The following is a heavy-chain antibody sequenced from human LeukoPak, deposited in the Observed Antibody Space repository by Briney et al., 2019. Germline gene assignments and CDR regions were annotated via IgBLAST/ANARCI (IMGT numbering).Heavy chain of an antibody. CDR2: IYTSGST. Sequence: PSETLSLTCTVSGGSISSGSYYWSWIRQPAGKGLEWIGRIYTSGSTNYNPSLKSRVTISVDTSKNQFSLKLSSVTAADTAVYYCAKALPDYYYMDVWGKGTTVTVSS. J-gene: IGHJ6*03. CDR3: AKALPDYYYMDV. CDR1: GGSISSGSYY. V-gene: IGHV4-61*02.